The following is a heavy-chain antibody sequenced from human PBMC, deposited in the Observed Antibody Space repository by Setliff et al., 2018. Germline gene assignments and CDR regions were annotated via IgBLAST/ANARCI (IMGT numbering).Heavy chain of an antibody. CDR1: GGSISYNY. V-gene: IGHV4-4*07. D-gene: IGHD6-19*01. J-gene: IGHJ6*03. CDR3: ARAISGWYSAHYYYMDV. Sequence: LSLTCTVSGGSISYNYWSWIRQPAGKGLQWIGRINTSGSTKYNPSLKSRVTMSVDTSKNQFSLKLSAVTAADTAVYYCARAISGWYSAHYYYMDVWGKGTTVTVSS. CDR2: INTSGST.